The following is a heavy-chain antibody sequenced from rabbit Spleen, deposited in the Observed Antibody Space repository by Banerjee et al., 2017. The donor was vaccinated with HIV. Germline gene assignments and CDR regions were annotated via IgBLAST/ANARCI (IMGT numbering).Heavy chain of an antibody. CDR3: ARDLVGVIGWNFYL. Sequence: QEQLEESGGGLVQPEGSLTLTCKASGFSFSDRDVMCWVRQAPGKGLEWIACINAATGKPVYATWAKGRFTISRTSSTTVTLRMTSLTAADRATYFCARDLVGVIGWNFYLWGPGTLVTVS. CDR1: GFSFSDRDV. J-gene: IGHJ4*01. CDR2: INAATGKP. V-gene: IGHV1S45*01. D-gene: IGHD1-1*01.